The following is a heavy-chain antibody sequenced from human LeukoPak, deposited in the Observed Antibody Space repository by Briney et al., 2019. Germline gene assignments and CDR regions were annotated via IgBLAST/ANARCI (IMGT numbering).Heavy chain of an antibody. CDR1: GGSISSYY. CDR2: IYTSGST. J-gene: IGHJ3*02. V-gene: IGHV4-4*07. Sequence: PSETLSLTCTVSGGSISSYYWSWIRQPAGKGLERIGRIYTSGSTNYNPSLKSRVTMSVDTSKNQFSLKLSSVTAADTAVHYCARGKRRGYSYGFAAFDIWGQGTMVTVSS. CDR3: ARGKRRGYSYGFAAFDI. D-gene: IGHD5-18*01.